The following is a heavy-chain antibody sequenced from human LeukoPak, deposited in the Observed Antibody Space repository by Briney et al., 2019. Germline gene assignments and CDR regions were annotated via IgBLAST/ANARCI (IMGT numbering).Heavy chain of an antibody. Sequence: PSETLSLTCTVSGGSISSSSYYWGWIRQPPGKGLEWIGSIYYSGSTYYNPSLKSRVTISVDTSKNQFSLKLSSVTAADTAVYYCARGAPHDYGDYVVWFDPWGQGTLVTVSS. J-gene: IGHJ5*02. CDR1: GGSISSSSYY. V-gene: IGHV4-39*07. CDR2: IYYSGST. CDR3: ARGAPHDYGDYVVWFDP. D-gene: IGHD4-17*01.